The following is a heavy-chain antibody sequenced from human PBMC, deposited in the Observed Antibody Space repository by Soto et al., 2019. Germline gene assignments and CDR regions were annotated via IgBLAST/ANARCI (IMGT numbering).Heavy chain of an antibody. CDR1: GFTFSSYA. V-gene: IGHV3-23*01. J-gene: IGHJ4*02. D-gene: IGHD2-15*01. CDR3: AKVLRVGYCSGGSCSSH. CDR2: ISGSGGST. Sequence: GGSLRLSCAASGFTFSSYAMSWVRQAPGKGLEWVSAISGSGGSTYYADSVKGRFTISRDNSKNTLYLQMNSLRAEDTAVYYCAKVLRVGYCSGGSCSSHWGQGTLVTVSS.